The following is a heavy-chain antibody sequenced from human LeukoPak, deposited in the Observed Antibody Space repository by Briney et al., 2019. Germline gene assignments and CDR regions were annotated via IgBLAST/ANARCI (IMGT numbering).Heavy chain of an antibody. V-gene: IGHV3-20*04. CDR3: ARDRLGPSFSVSHFDL. D-gene: IGHD3-3*02. Sequence: GGSLRLSCAASGFTFVDYGLSWVRRAPGKGLEWLCAINYSGAITDYADSVKGRFTISRDNAKNSLYLRMDSLRAEYTALYYCARDRLGPSFSVSHFDLWGQGTLVTVSS. CDR2: INYSGAIT. J-gene: IGHJ4*02. CDR1: GFTFVDYG.